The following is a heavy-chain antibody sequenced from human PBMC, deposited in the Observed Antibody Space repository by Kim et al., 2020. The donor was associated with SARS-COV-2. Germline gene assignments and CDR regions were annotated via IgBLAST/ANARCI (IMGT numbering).Heavy chain of an antibody. Sequence: LRRRVTISVDTAKNPFSLKLSSVTAADTAVYYCARGSSLTIFGVVGWFDPWGQGTLVTVSS. CDR3: ARGSSLTIFGVVGWFDP. V-gene: IGHV4-59*09. J-gene: IGHJ5*02. D-gene: IGHD3-3*01.